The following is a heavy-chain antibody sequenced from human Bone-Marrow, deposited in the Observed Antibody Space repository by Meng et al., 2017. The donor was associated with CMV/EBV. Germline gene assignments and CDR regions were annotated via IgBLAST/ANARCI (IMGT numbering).Heavy chain of an antibody. V-gene: IGHV4-4*02. CDR3: ARGDFWSGYYTGRLFDY. D-gene: IGHD3-3*01. Sequence: SETLSLTCAVSGGSISSSNWWSWVRQPPGKGLEWIGEIYHSGSTNYNPSLKSRVTISVDTSKNQFSLKLSSVTAADTAVYYCARGDFWSGYYTGRLFDYWGQGTLVTVSS. CDR1: GGSISSSNW. CDR2: IYHSGST. J-gene: IGHJ4*02.